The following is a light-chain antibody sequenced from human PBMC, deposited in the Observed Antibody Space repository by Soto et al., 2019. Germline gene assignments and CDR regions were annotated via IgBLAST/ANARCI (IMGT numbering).Light chain of an antibody. CDR2: EVN. J-gene: IGLJ3*02. Sequence: QSALTQPASVSGSPGQSITLSCIGTGSDVGSYNYVSWYQQCPGKAPKLMIYEVNNRPSGVSDRFSGSKSANTASLTISGLQSEDEATYYCSSYTTDTIWVFGGGTQLTVL. CDR1: GSDVGSYNY. V-gene: IGLV2-14*01. CDR3: SSYTTDTIWV.